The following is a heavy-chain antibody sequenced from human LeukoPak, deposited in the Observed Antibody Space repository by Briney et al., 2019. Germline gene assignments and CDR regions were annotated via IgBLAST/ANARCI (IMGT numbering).Heavy chain of an antibody. Sequence: GASVKVSCKVSGYTLAELSMHWVRQAPGKGLEWMGGFDPEDGETIYAQKFQGRVTMTEDTSTDTAYMELSSLRSEDTAVYYCARGILDSYSSSWYYFDYWGQGALVTVSS. CDR3: ARGILDSYSSSWYYFDY. D-gene: IGHD6-13*01. CDR1: GYTLAELS. CDR2: FDPEDGET. V-gene: IGHV1-24*01. J-gene: IGHJ4*02.